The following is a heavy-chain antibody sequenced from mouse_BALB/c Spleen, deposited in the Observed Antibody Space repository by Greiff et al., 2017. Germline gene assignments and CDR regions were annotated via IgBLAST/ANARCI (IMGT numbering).Heavy chain of an antibody. CDR1: GFAFSSYD. J-gene: IGHJ2*01. V-gene: IGHV5-12-1*01. CDR3: ARQTYGYAYYFDY. Sequence: EVKLVESGGGLVKPGGSLKLSCAASGFAFSSYDMSWVRQTPEKRLEWVAYISSGGGSTYYPDTVKGRFTISRDNAKNTLYLQMSSLKSEDTAMYYCARQTYGYAYYFDYWGQGTTLTVSS. D-gene: IGHD2-2*01. CDR2: ISSGGGST.